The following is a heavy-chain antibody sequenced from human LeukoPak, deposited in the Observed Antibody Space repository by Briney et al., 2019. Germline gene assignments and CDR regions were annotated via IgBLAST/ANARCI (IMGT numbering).Heavy chain of an antibody. Sequence: PGGSLRLSRAASGFTFSNYAMSWVRQAPGKGLEWVSVINDGGDTTYYADSVKGRFAISRDNSKNTMYLQMSSLRVEDTALYYCAKILNWNDACPDYWGQGALVTVSS. D-gene: IGHD1-1*01. CDR2: INDGGDTT. J-gene: IGHJ4*02. V-gene: IGHV3-23*01. CDR3: AKILNWNDACPDY. CDR1: GFTFSNYA.